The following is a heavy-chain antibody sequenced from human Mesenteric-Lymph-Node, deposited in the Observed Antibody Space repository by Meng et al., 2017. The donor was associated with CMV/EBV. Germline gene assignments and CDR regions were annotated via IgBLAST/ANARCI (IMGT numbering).Heavy chain of an antibody. Sequence: ASVKVSCKASGYTFTGYYLHWVRQAPGQGLEWMGWINPNSGGTTYAQKFQGRVTMTRDTSINTAYMDLRRLRSDDTAVYYCARFGTVVPAAQLNWNFRGALNAFDFWGQGTMVTVSS. V-gene: IGHV1-2*02. CDR2: INPNSGGT. CDR3: ARFGTVVPAAQLNWNFRGALNAFDF. J-gene: IGHJ3*01. CDR1: GYTFTGYY. D-gene: IGHD2-2*01.